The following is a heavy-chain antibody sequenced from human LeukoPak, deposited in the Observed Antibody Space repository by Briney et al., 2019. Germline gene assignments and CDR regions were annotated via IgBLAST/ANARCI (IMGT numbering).Heavy chain of an antibody. Sequence: GGSLRLSCAASGFTFSSYAMHWVRQAPGKGLEWVAVISYDGSNKYYADSVKGRFTISRDNSKNTLYLQMNSLRAEDTAVYYCARGNPELYCSSTSCYRWIDNWFDPWGQGTLVTVPS. CDR1: GFTFSSYA. CDR3: ARGNPELYCSSTSCYRWIDNWFDP. CDR2: ISYDGSNK. J-gene: IGHJ5*02. D-gene: IGHD2-2*02. V-gene: IGHV3-30-3*01.